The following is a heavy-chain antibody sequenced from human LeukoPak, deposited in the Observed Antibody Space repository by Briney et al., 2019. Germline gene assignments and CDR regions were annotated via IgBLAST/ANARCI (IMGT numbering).Heavy chain of an antibody. J-gene: IGHJ5*02. D-gene: IGHD2-2*01. Sequence: ASVKVSCKASGGTFSSYAISWVRQAPGQGLEWMGRIIPILGIANYAQKFQGRVTITADKSTSTAYMELSSLRSEDTAVYYCAKHHYSSTSCYEWGENWFDPWGQGTLVTVSS. V-gene: IGHV1-69*04. CDR1: GGTFSSYA. CDR2: IIPILGIA. CDR3: AKHHYSSTSCYEWGENWFDP.